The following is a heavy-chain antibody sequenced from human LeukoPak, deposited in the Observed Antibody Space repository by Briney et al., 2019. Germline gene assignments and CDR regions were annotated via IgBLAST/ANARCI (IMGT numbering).Heavy chain of an antibody. Sequence: GGSLRLSCAASGFTFSSHSMNWVRQAPGKGLEWVSSISSSSSYIYYADSVKGRFTISRDNAKNSPYLQMNSLRAEDTAVYYCARGARGYYFDYWGQGTLVTVSS. V-gene: IGHV3-21*01. CDR2: ISSSSSYI. CDR3: ARGARGYYFDY. D-gene: IGHD3-16*01. CDR1: GFTFSSHS. J-gene: IGHJ4*02.